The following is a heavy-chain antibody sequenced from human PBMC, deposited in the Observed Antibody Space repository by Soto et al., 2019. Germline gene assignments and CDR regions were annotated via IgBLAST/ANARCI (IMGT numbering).Heavy chain of an antibody. V-gene: IGHV2-70*01. CDR3: ARSQVVTGVCYYYYGLDV. D-gene: IGHD2-21*02. CDR2: IDWDDDK. Sequence: SGPTLVNPTQTLTLTCTFSGFSLSTSGMCVSWIRQPPGKALEWLALIDWDDDKYYSTSLKTRLTISKDTSKNQVVLTMTNMDPVDTATYYCARSQVVTGVCYYYYGLDVWGQGTTVTVSS. CDR1: GFSLSTSGMC. J-gene: IGHJ6*02.